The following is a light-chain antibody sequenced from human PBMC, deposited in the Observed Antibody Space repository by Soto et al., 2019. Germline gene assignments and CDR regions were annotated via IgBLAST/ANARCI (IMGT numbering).Light chain of an antibody. CDR3: CSYAGSSTWV. Sequence: QSALTQPASVSGSPGQSITISCTGTSSDVGSYNLVSWHQQHPGKAPKLMIYEGTKRPSGVSNRFSGSRSGNTASLTISGLQAEDEADYYCCSYAGSSTWVFGGGPTLTVL. CDR1: SSDVGSYNL. V-gene: IGLV2-23*01. CDR2: EGT. J-gene: IGLJ3*02.